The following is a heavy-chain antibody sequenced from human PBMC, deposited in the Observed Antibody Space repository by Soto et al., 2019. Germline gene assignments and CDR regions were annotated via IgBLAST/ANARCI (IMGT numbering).Heavy chain of an antibody. D-gene: IGHD3-16*02. V-gene: IGHV3-7*01. Sequence: GGSLRLSCAASGFTFSSYWMSWVRQAPGKGLEWVANIKQDGSEKYYVDSVKGRFTISRDNAKNSLYLQMNSLRAEDTAVYYCARAVMITFGGVIAIFDYWGQGTLVTVSS. CDR2: IKQDGSEK. CDR3: ARAVMITFGGVIAIFDY. J-gene: IGHJ4*02. CDR1: GFTFSSYW.